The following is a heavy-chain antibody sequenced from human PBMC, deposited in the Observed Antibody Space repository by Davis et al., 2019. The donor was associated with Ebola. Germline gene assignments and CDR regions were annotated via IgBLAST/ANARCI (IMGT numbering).Heavy chain of an antibody. V-gene: IGHV3-23*01. Sequence: PGGSLRLSCAASGFTFSSYAMSWVRQAPGKGLEWVSAISGSGGSTYYADSVKGRFTISRDNAKNSLYLQMNSLRAEDTAVYYCARVAPLLGAAAFSGISMDVWGQGTTVTVSS. J-gene: IGHJ6*02. CDR1: GFTFSSYA. CDR2: ISGSGGST. D-gene: IGHD2-2*01. CDR3: ARVAPLLGAAAFSGISMDV.